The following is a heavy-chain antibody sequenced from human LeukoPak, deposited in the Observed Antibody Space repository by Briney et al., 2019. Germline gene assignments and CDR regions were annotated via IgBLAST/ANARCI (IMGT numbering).Heavy chain of an antibody. Sequence: SETLSLTCAVYGGSFSGYYWSWIRQPPGEGLEWIGEINHSGSTNYNPSLKSRVTISVDTSKSQFSLKLSSVTAADTAVYYCARARSIAAIPFDYWGQGTLVTVSS. D-gene: IGHD6-6*01. CDR3: ARARSIAAIPFDY. CDR2: INHSGST. CDR1: GGSFSGYY. V-gene: IGHV4-34*01. J-gene: IGHJ4*02.